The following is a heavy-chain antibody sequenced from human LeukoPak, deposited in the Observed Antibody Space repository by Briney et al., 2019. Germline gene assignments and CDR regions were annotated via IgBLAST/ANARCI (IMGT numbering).Heavy chain of an antibody. CDR1: GGTFSSYA. D-gene: IGHD6-19*01. V-gene: IGHV1-69*05. CDR2: IIPIFGTA. CDR3: ARDWSQWLVGRIAYLNWFDP. Sequence: SVKVSCKVSGGTFSSYAISWVRQAPGQGLEWMGRIIPIFGTANYAQKFQGRVTITTDESTSTAYMELSSLRSEDTAVYYCARDWSQWLVGRIAYLNWFDPWGQGTLVTVSS. J-gene: IGHJ5*02.